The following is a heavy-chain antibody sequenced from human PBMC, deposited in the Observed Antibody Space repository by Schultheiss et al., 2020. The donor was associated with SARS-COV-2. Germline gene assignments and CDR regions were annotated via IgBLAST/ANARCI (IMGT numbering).Heavy chain of an antibody. J-gene: IGHJ4*02. CDR1: GFTFSIYA. V-gene: IGHV3-7*01. CDR3: ARDGPLPSAGLIDY. Sequence: GGSLRLSCAASGFTFSIYAMNWVRQAPGKGLEWVANIKQDGSEKYYVDSVKGRFTISRDNSKNTLYLQMNSLRAEDTAVYYCARDGPLPSAGLIDYWGQGTLVTVSS. D-gene: IGHD3-10*01. CDR2: IKQDGSEK.